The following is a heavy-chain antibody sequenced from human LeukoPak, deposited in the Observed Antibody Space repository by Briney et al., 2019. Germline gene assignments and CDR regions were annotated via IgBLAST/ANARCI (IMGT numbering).Heavy chain of an antibody. J-gene: IGHJ5*02. Sequence: SVKVSCKASGGTFSSYAISWVRQAPGQGLEWMGGIIPIFGTANYAQKFQGRVTITPDESTSTAYMELSSLRSEDTAVYYCASKPYYYGSGSYYSPKGVCNWFDPWGQGTLVTVFS. CDR1: GGTFSSYA. CDR3: ASKPYYYGSGSYYSPKGVCNWFDP. CDR2: IIPIFGTA. V-gene: IGHV1-69*01. D-gene: IGHD3-10*01.